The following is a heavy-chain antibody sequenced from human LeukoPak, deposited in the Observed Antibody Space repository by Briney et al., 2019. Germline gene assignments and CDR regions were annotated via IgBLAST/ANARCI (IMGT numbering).Heavy chain of an antibody. CDR3: ARTVEMATVYNWFDP. D-gene: IGHD5-24*01. J-gene: IGHJ5*02. Sequence: GASVKVSCKASGYAFTSYGISWVRQAPGQGLEWMGWISAYNGNTNYAQKLQGGVTMTTDTSTSTAYMELRSLRSDDTAVYYCARTVEMATVYNWFDPWGQGTLVTVSS. CDR1: GYAFTSYG. CDR2: ISAYNGNT. V-gene: IGHV1-18*01.